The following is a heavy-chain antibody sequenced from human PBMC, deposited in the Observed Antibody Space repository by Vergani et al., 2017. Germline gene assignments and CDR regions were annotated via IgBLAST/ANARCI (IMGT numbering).Heavy chain of an antibody. J-gene: IGHJ6*02. CDR2: IIPIFGTA. V-gene: IGHV1-69*13. Sequence: QVQLVQSGAEVKKPGSSVKVSCKASGGTFSSYAISWVRQAPGQGLEWMGRIIPIFGTANYAQKFQGRVTITADESTSTAYMELGSLRSEDTAVYYCARISAAAGTGYYGMDVWGQGTTVTVSS. D-gene: IGHD6-13*01. CDR3: ARISAAAGTGYYGMDV. CDR1: GGTFSSYA.